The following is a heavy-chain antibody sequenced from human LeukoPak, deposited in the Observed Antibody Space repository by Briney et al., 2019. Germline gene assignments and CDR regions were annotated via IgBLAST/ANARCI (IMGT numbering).Heavy chain of an antibody. D-gene: IGHD3-10*01. Sequence: PGGSLRLSCAASGFTFSSYAMSWVRQAPGKGLEWVSAISGSGGSTYYADSVKGRFTISRDNSKNTLYLQMNSLRAEDTAVYYCAKKRYYYGSGSYNEFDYWGQGTLVTVPS. CDR3: AKKRYYYGSGSYNEFDY. V-gene: IGHV3-23*01. J-gene: IGHJ4*02. CDR1: GFTFSSYA. CDR2: ISGSGGST.